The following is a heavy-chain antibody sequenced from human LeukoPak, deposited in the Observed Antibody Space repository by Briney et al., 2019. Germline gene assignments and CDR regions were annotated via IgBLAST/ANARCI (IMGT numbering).Heavy chain of an antibody. CDR2: INPSGGST. D-gene: IGHD3-9*01. Sequence: ASVKVSCKASGYTFTSYYMHWVRQAPGQGLEWMGIINPSGGSTSYAQKFQGRVTMTRDTSTSTVYMELRSLRSDDTAVYYCARDGEILRYFDWLLGYYFDYWGQGTLVTVSS. J-gene: IGHJ4*02. V-gene: IGHV1-46*01. CDR1: GYTFTSYY. CDR3: ARDGEILRYFDWLLGYYFDY.